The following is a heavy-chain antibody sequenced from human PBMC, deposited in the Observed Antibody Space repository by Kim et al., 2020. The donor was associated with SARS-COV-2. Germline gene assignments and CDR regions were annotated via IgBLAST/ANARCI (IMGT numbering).Heavy chain of an antibody. J-gene: IGHJ3*02. D-gene: IGHD5-18*01. CDR1: GFTFSSYS. CDR3: AREGLVRGYSYGSIAFDI. V-gene: IGHV3-21*01. Sequence: GGSLRLSCAASGFTFSSYSMNWVRQAPGKGLEWVSSISSSSSYIYYADSVKGRFTISRDNPKNSLYLQMNSLRAEDTAVYYCAREGLVRGYSYGSIAFDIWGQGTMVTVSS. CDR2: ISSSSSYI.